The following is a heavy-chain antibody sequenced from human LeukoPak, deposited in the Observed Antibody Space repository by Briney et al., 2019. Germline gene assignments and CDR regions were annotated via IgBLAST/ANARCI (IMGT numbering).Heavy chain of an antibody. CDR1: GFTLSSYA. CDR3: AKDSLDTAMVRQAFDI. D-gene: IGHD5-18*01. CDR2: ISGSGGST. Sequence: GGSLRLSCAASGFTLSSYAMSRVREAPGKGLEWVSAISGSGGSTYYADSVKGRFTISRDNSKNTLYLQMNSLRAEDTAVYYCAKDSLDTAMVRQAFDIWGQGTMVTVSS. V-gene: IGHV3-23*01. J-gene: IGHJ3*02.